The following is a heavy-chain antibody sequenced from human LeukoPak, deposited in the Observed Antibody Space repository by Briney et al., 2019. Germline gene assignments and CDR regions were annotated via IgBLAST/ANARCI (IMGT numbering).Heavy chain of an antibody. V-gene: IGHV3-53*01. Sequence: GGSLRLSCEASGFTVGSNYMSGVGQAPGKGLEWVSVIYTGSSTYYAGSVKGRFTISRDNSKKTLYLQMNSLRAEDTAVYYCARVGSGWEFDHWGQGTLVTVSS. CDR1: GFTVGSNY. D-gene: IGHD6-19*01. J-gene: IGHJ4*02. CDR3: ARVGSGWEFDH. CDR2: IYTGSST.